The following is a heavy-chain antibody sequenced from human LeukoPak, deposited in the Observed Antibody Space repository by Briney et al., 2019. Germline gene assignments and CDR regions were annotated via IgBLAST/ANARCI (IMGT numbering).Heavy chain of an antibody. Sequence: GGSLRLSCAASGFTVSTNYMSWVRQAPGKVLEWVSVIYSGGYTYYADSVKGRFTISRDNSKNTLYLQMSSLRAEDTAVYFCARGYYYHSSGPFDYWGQGTLVTVSS. D-gene: IGHD3-22*01. CDR3: ARGYYYHSSGPFDY. V-gene: IGHV3-53*01. CDR1: GFTVSTNY. J-gene: IGHJ4*02. CDR2: IYSGGYT.